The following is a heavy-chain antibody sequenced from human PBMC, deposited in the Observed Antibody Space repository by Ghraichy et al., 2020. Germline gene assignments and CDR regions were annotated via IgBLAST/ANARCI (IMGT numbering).Heavy chain of an antibody. D-gene: IGHD6-13*01. Sequence: SETLSLTCAVSGGSISSSNWWSWVRQPPGKGLECIGEIYHSVSTNYNPSLKSRVTISVDKSKNQFSLKLSSVTAADTAVYYCAREGVAAAGSFDYWGQGTLVTVSS. V-gene: IGHV4-4*02. CDR3: AREGVAAAGSFDY. J-gene: IGHJ4*02. CDR2: IYHSVST. CDR1: GGSISSSNW.